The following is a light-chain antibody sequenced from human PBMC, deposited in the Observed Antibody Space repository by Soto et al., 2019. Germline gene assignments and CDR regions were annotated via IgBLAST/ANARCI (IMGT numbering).Light chain of an antibody. Sequence: SYELTQPPSVSVSSGQTASITCSGDKLGDKYACWYQQRPDQSPVLVIYQDNKRPSGIPERFSGSNSGNTATLTISGTQAMDEADYYCQAWDSNTVGVFGGGTKVTVL. J-gene: IGLJ3*02. CDR1: KLGDKY. CDR3: QAWDSNTVGV. V-gene: IGLV3-1*01. CDR2: QDN.